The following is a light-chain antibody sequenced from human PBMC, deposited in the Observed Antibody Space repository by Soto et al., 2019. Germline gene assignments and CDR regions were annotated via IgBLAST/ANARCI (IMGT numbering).Light chain of an antibody. V-gene: IGLV2-14*01. CDR2: DVS. CDR1: SSDIGNYNY. Sequence: QSVLTQPASVSGSPGQSITISCTGTSSDIGNYNYVSWYQQHPGKAPKLMIYDVSNRPSGVSNRFSGSKSGNTASLTISGLKHEDEADYYCSSYSSSTTYVFGTGTKVXVL. CDR3: SSYSSSTTYV. J-gene: IGLJ1*01.